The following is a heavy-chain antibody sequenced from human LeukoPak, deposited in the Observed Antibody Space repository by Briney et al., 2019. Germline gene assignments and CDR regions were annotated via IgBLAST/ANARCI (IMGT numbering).Heavy chain of an antibody. J-gene: IGHJ1*01. Sequence: SETLSLTCTVSGGSISSGDYYWSWIRQPPGKGLEWIGYIYYSGSTYYNPSLKSRVTISVDTSKNQFSLKLSSVTAADTAVYYCARVSGQLLYFQHWGQGTLVTVSS. V-gene: IGHV4-30-4*08. CDR1: GGSISSGDYY. CDR3: ARVSGQLLYFQH. CDR2: IYYSGST. D-gene: IGHD2-2*01.